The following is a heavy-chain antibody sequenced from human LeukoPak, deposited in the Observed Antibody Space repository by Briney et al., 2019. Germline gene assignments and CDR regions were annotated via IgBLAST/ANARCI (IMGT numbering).Heavy chain of an antibody. CDR1: GFTVSSNY. CDR3: ARDPGMATIDYYFDY. Sequence: PGGSLRLSCAASGFTVSSNYMSWVRQAPGKGLEWVSVIYSGGSTYYADSVKGRLTISRDNSKNTLYLQMNSLRAEDTAVYYCARDPGMATIDYYFDYWGQGTLVTVSS. CDR2: IYSGGST. J-gene: IGHJ4*02. D-gene: IGHD5-24*01. V-gene: IGHV3-66*01.